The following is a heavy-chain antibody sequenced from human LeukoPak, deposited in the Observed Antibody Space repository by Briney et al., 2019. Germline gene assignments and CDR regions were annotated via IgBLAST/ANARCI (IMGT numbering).Heavy chain of an antibody. CDR2: MNPNSGNT. CDR3: ARGSTSRGSGSYFDY. D-gene: IGHD3-10*01. J-gene: IGHJ4*02. Sequence: GASVTVSFKASGYTFTSYDINWVRQAAGQGREWMGWMNPNSGNTGYAQKFQGRVTMTRNTSISTAYMELSSLRSEDTAVYYCARGSTSRGSGSYFDYWGQGTLVTVSS. V-gene: IGHV1-8*01. CDR1: GYTFTSYD.